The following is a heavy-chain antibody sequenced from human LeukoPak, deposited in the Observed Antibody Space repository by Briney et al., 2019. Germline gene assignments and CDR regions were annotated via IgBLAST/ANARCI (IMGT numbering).Heavy chain of an antibody. Sequence: SETLSLTCTVSGGSISSYYWSWIRQPPGKGLEWVGYIYYSGSTNYNPSLKSRVTVSVDTSKNQFSLKLTSVTAADTAVYYCARLATTVVAPADYWGQGTLVTVSS. CDR2: IYYSGST. J-gene: IGHJ4*02. CDR1: GGSISSYY. D-gene: IGHD4-23*01. CDR3: ARLATTVVAPADY. V-gene: IGHV4-59*08.